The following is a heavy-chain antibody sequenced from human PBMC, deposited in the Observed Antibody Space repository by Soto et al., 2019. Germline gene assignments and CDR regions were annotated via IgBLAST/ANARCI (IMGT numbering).Heavy chain of an antibody. V-gene: IGHV4-61*01. CDR2: IYYSGST. CDR1: GGSVSSGSYY. J-gene: IGHJ4*02. Sequence: SETLSLTCTVSGGSVSSGSYYWSWIRQPPGKGLEWIGYIYYSGSTNYNPSLKSRVTISVDTSKNQFSLKLSSVTAADTAVYYCAGVNRVGASPVFDYWGQGTLVTVSS. CDR3: AGVNRVGASPVFDY. D-gene: IGHD1-26*01.